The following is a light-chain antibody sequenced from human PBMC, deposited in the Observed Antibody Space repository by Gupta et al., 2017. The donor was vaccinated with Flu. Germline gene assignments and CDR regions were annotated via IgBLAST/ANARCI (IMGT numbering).Light chain of an antibody. CDR2: DAS. J-gene: IGKJ5*01. CDR3: QQRSNWPIT. CDR1: QSVSSY. Sequence: EIVLTQSRDTLSLSPGERATLSCRASQSVSSYLAWYQQKPSQAPRLLIYDASNRATGIPARFSGSGSGTDFTLTISSLEPEDFAVYYCQQRSNWPITFGQGTRLEIK. V-gene: IGKV3-11*01.